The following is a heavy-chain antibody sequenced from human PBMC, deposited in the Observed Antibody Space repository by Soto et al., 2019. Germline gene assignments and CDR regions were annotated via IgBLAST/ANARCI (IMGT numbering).Heavy chain of an antibody. CDR2: ISYDGSNK. J-gene: IGHJ4*02. D-gene: IGHD3-10*01. CDR3: VLPRNEEYYFDY. CDR1: GFTFSSYA. V-gene: IGHV3-30-3*01. Sequence: PGGSLRPSCAASGFTFSSYAMHWVRQAPGKGLGWVAVISYDGSNKYYADSVNGRFTISRDNSKNTLYLQMNSLRAEHTAVYYCVLPRNEEYYFDYSGQGTLVTLSS.